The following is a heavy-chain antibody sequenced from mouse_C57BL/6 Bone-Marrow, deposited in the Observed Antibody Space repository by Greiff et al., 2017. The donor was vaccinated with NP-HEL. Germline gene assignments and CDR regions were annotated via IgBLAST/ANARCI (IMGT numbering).Heavy chain of an antibody. Sequence: EVQGVESGGGLVQPGGSLKLSCAASGFTFSDYYMYWVRQTPEKRLEWVAYISNGGGSPYYPDTVKGRFTISRDNAKNTLSLQMSRLKSEDTAMYYCARHEGGYDYDSAWFAYWGQGTLVTVSA. CDR3: ARHEGGYDYDSAWFAY. V-gene: IGHV5-12*01. CDR2: ISNGGGSP. J-gene: IGHJ3*01. D-gene: IGHD2-4*01. CDR1: GFTFSDYY.